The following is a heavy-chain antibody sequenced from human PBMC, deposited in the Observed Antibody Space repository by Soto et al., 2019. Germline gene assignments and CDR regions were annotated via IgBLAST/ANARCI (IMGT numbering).Heavy chain of an antibody. D-gene: IGHD3-10*01. V-gene: IGHV3-7*01. CDR1: GFTFSRYW. CDR2: IKQDGSEE. CDR3: ARIASSGRGWDV. Sequence: EVQLVESGGGLVQPGGSLRLSCVDSGFTFSRYWMSWVRQAPVKGLEWVGNIKQDGSEENYVDSVKGRFTISRDNAKNSMYQQMNSRRAEDTAVYYCARIASSGRGWDVWGQGTTVVVSS. J-gene: IGHJ6*02.